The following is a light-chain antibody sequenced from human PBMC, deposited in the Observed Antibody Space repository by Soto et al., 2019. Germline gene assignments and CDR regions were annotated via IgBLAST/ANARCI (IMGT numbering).Light chain of an antibody. CDR1: QSVSSSY. Sequence: EIVLTQSPGTLSLSPGERATLSCRASQSVSSSYLTWYQQKPGQPPKLLIYWASARESGVPDRFSASGSGTDFTLTISSLQAEDVATYYCQQYYHGLSLTFGGGTKVELK. CDR3: QQYYHGLSLT. CDR2: WAS. J-gene: IGKJ4*01. V-gene: IGKV3D-7*01.